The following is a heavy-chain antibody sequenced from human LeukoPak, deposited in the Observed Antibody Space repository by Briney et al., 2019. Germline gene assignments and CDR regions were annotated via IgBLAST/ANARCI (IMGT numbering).Heavy chain of an antibody. CDR3: ARVSRAMDSGWWRYYYYYMDV. J-gene: IGHJ6*03. CDR2: IKQDGSEK. D-gene: IGHD6-19*01. V-gene: IGHV3-7*01. CDR1: GFTFSSYW. Sequence: GGSLRLSCAASGFTFSSYWMSWVRQAPGKGLEWVANIKQDGSEKYYVDSVKGRFTISRDNAKNSLYLQMNSLRAEDTAVYYCARVSRAMDSGWWRYYYYYMDVWGKGTTVTVSS.